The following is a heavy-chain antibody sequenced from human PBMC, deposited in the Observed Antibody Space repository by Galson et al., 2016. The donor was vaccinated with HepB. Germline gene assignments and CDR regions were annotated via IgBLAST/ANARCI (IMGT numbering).Heavy chain of an antibody. CDR2: ITSTGNYI. V-gene: IGHV3-21*01. J-gene: IGHJ4*02. D-gene: IGHD4/OR15-4a*01. Sequence: SLRLSCAASGFTFRSYSMNWVRQAPGKGLEWVSSITSTGNYIYYADSVKGRFTISRDDAKSSLYLQLNSLRAEDTAVYYCARRTCGANDPLDYWGRGTLVTVSS. CDR3: ARRTCGANDPLDY. CDR1: GFTFRSYS.